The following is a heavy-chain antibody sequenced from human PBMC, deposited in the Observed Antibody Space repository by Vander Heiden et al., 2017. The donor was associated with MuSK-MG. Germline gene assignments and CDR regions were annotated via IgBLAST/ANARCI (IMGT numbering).Heavy chain of an antibody. CDR3: VKDRGNEGSIDF. J-gene: IGHJ4*02. Sequence: QVQLVESGGGVVQSGRSLRLSCTAAGFSFSSYGMDWVRQAPGKGPDWAAFVWYDESKKYYADSVKGRFTISRDNFKKTVYLQMDSLRVDDTAVYYCVKDRGNEGSIDFWGQGTLVTVSS. CDR1: GFSFSSYG. CDR2: VWYDESKK. D-gene: IGHD1-1*01. V-gene: IGHV3-33*06.